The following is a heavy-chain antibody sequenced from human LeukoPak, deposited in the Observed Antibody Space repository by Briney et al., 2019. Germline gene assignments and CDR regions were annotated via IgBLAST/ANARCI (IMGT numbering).Heavy chain of an antibody. J-gene: IGHJ4*02. Sequence: GESLKISCKGSGYSFTSYWIGWVRQMPGKGLEWMGIIYPGDSDTRYSPSFQGHVTISADKSISTAYLQWSSLKASDTAMYYCARGASGYSNYGYYFDYWGQGTLVTVSS. V-gene: IGHV5-51*01. CDR3: ARGASGYSNYGYYFDY. D-gene: IGHD4-11*01. CDR2: IYPGDSDT. CDR1: GYSFTSYW.